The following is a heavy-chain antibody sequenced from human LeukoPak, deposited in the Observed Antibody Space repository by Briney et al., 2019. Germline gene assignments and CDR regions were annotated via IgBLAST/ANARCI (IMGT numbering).Heavy chain of an antibody. Sequence: PGGSLRLSCAASGFTFDDYAMHWVRQAPGKGLEWVSGISWNSGSIGYADSVKGRFTISRDNAKNSLYLQMNSLRAEDTALNYCAKDTQYYDFSALDYWGQGTLVTVSS. V-gene: IGHV3-9*01. CDR1: GFTFDDYA. CDR2: ISWNSGSI. CDR3: AKDTQYYDFSALDY. J-gene: IGHJ4*02. D-gene: IGHD3-3*01.